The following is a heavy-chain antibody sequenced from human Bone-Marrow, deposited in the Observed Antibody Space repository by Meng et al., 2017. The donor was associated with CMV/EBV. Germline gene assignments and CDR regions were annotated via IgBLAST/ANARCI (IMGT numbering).Heavy chain of an antibody. J-gene: IGHJ4*02. D-gene: IGHD1-14*01. Sequence: KGSGYRVTSCWIGWVRQMPGKGLGWVGIIYPGDSDTRYSPSFQGQVTISVDTSISTAYLQWNSLKASDTAMYYCARSERYQLPYDFDYWGQGTLVTVSS. CDR1: GYRVTSCW. CDR3: ARSERYQLPYDFDY. CDR2: IYPGDSDT. V-gene: IGHV5-51*01.